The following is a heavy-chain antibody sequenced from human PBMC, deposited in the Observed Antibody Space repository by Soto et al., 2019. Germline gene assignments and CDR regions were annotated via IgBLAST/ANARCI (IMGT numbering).Heavy chain of an antibody. Sequence: QVQLQESGPGLVKPSETLSLTCTVSGGSINNYYWSWIRQPPGKGLEWIGYISYSGSTNYTPSLKGRGTISVDTSRNRFSRELSSVTAADTAVYDGARGAYHDYYDRDVWGKGTTVTVSS. CDR2: ISYSGST. D-gene: IGHD3-16*01. V-gene: IGHV4-59*01. J-gene: IGHJ6*03. CDR3: ARGAYHDYYDRDV. CDR1: GGSINNYY.